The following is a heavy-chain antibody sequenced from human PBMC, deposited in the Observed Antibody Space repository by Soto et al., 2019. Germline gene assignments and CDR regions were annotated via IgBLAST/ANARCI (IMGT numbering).Heavy chain of an antibody. V-gene: IGHV4-31*03. CDR2: IFYSGTT. D-gene: IGHD5-12*01. Sequence: SETLSLTCTVSGGSISSGGYYWSWIRQHPGKGLEWIGYIFYSGTTYYNPSLKSRVTISVDTSKNQFSLKLSSVTAADTAVYYCARRSGSGYVDWFDPWGQGTLVTVS. J-gene: IGHJ5*02. CDR1: GGSISSGGYY. CDR3: ARRSGSGYVDWFDP.